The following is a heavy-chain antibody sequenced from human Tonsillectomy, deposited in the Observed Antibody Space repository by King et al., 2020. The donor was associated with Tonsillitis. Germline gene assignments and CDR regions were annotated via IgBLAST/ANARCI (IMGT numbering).Heavy chain of an antibody. CDR3: ASWYSSGWYGYYYGMDV. CDR2: IYYSGST. Sequence: QLQESGPGLVKPSETLSLTCTVSGDSISSSSYYWGWIRQPPGKGLEWIGSIYYSGSTHYNPSLKSRVTISVDTSKNQFSLRLSSVTAADTAVYYCASWYSSGWYGYYYGMDVWGQGTTVTVSS. D-gene: IGHD6-19*01. V-gene: IGHV4-39*01. J-gene: IGHJ6*02. CDR1: GDSISSSSYY.